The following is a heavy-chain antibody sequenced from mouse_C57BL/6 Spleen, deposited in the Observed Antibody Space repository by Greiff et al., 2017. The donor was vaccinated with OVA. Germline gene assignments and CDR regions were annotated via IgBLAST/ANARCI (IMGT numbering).Heavy chain of an antibody. CDR3: AGEGVLGGFFDY. CDR1: GYTFTSYW. D-gene: IGHD3-3*01. V-gene: IGHV1-64*01. J-gene: IGHJ2*01. CDR2: IHPNSGST. Sequence: VQLQQPGAELVKPGASVKLSCKASGYTFTSYWMHWVKQRPGQGLEWIGMIHPNSGSTNYNEKFKSKATLTVDKSSSTAYMHLSSLTSEASAFYDIAGEGVLGGFFDYWGQGTTLTVSS.